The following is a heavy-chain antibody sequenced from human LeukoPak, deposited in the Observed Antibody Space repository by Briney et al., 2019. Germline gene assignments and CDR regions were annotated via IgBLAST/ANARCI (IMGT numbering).Heavy chain of an antibody. D-gene: IGHD5-12*01. V-gene: IGHV1-69*06. CDR3: ARVGSRGYSGYDYNWFDP. Sequence: GASVEVSCKASGGTFSSYAVSWVRQAPGQGLEWMGRIIPIFGTANYAQKFQGIVTITADKSTSTAYMELSSLRSEDTAVYYCARVGSRGYSGYDYNWFDPWGQGTLVTVSS. CDR2: IIPIFGTA. J-gene: IGHJ5*02. CDR1: GGTFSSYA.